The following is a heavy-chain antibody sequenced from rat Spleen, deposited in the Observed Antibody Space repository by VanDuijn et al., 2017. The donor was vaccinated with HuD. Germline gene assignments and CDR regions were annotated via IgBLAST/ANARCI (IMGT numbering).Heavy chain of an antibody. J-gene: IGHJ4*01. V-gene: IGHV5-20*01. CDR3: TTTLGGMDA. Sequence: EVQLVESGGGLVQPGRSLKLSCAASGLTFSDYYMAWVRQAPTKGLEWVSSISYDGGRPYYRDSVKGRIPISRDNAKSTLYLQMDSLSSEDTATYYCTTTLGGMDAWGQGASVTVSS. CDR1: GLTFSDYY. CDR2: ISYDGGRP. D-gene: IGHD4-6*01.